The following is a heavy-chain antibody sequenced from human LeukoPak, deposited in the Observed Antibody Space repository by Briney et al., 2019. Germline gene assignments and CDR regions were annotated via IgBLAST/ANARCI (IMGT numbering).Heavy chain of an antibody. CDR2: INPNSGGT. J-gene: IGHJ4*02. CDR1: AYTFTDYN. D-gene: IGHD2-8*02. Sequence: ASVKVSCKASAYTFTDYNLHWVRQAPGQGLEWMGWINPNSGGTNYAQKFQGRVTMTRDTSISTAYMELSRLRSDDTAVYYCATWSPFVDFDYWGQGTLVTVSS. CDR3: ATWSPFVDFDY. V-gene: IGHV1-2*02.